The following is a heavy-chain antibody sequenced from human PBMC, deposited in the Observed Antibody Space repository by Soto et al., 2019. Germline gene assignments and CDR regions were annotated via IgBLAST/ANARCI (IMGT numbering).Heavy chain of an antibody. CDR1: GDSISSVDHY. CDR2: IYHSGST. D-gene: IGHD1-26*01. V-gene: IGHV4-30-4*01. Sequence: SETLSLTCTVSGDSISSVDHYWSWIRQPPGKGLEWMGYIYHSGSTHYNPSLNSRLTISIDTSTNRFSLNLTSVTAADTAVYFCARLRWETENNWFDPWGQGALATVSS. CDR3: ARLRWETENNWFDP. J-gene: IGHJ5*02.